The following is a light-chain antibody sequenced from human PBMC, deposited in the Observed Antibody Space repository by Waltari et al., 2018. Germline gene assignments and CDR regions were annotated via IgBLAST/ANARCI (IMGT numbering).Light chain of an antibody. CDR2: VGTGGIVG. CDR1: SAPSNYE. CDR3: GADHGSGTNFVYV. V-gene: IGLV9-49*01. J-gene: IGLJ1*01. Sequence: QPVVTQPPSASASLGPSVPRTCTLSSAPSNYEVDWYHPRPGKGPRFVMRVGTGGIVGSKGDGIPDRFSVLGSGLNRYLTIKNIQEEDESDYHCGADHGSGTNFVYVFGTGTKVTVL.